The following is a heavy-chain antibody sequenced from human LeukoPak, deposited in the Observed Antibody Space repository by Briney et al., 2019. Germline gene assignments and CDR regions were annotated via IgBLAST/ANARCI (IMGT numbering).Heavy chain of an antibody. CDR1: GLTFSSYS. CDR2: ISSSSIYI. V-gene: IGHV3-21*01. Sequence: KPGGSLRLSCAGSGLTFSSYSMHWVRQAPGKGLEWVSSISSSSIYIYYADSLKGRFTISRDNAKNSLSLQMNSLRAEDTAVYYCARGRQNSGSYSDAFDIWGQGTVVTVSS. CDR3: ARGRQNSGSYSDAFDI. J-gene: IGHJ3*02. D-gene: IGHD1-26*01.